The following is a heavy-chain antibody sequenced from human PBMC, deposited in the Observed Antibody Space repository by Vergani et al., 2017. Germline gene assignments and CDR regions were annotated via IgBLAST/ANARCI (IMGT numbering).Heavy chain of an antibody. CDR2: ISGSGGST. V-gene: IGHV3-23*01. CDR3: ARSIAAAGYYYYYYMDV. Sequence: EVQLLESGGGLVQPGGSLRLSCAASGFTFSSYAMSWVRQAPGKGLEWVSAISGSGGSTYYADSVKGRFTISRDNSKNTLYLQMNSLRAEDTAVYYCARSIAAAGYYYYYYMDVWGKGTTVTVSS. CDR1: GFTFSSYA. J-gene: IGHJ6*03. D-gene: IGHD6-13*01.